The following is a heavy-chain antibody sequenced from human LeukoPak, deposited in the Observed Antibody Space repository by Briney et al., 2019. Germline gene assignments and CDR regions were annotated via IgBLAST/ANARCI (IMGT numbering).Heavy chain of an antibody. CDR1: GYTFTVYY. CDR3: ARGRYYYDSSGYYFDY. J-gene: IGHJ4*02. D-gene: IGHD3-22*01. V-gene: IGHV1-2*02. CDR2: INPNSGGT. Sequence: ASVKVSSKASGYTFTVYYMHWVRQAPGQGVGWMGWINPNSGGTNYAQKFQGRVTMTRDTSISTAYMELSRLRSDDTAVYYCARGRYYYDSSGYYFDYWGQGTLVTVSS.